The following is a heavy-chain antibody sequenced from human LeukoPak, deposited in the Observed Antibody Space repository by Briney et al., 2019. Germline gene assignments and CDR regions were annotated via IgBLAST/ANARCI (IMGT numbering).Heavy chain of an antibody. CDR2: INPSDGNT. V-gene: IGHV1-46*01. J-gene: IGHJ3*02. CDR1: GDTFTSYY. CDR3: ARVSVSDVFAI. Sequence: ASVKVSCKASGDTFTSYYMHWVRQAPGQGLEWMGIINPSDGNTSYAQKFQGRVTMTRDTSTSTVYMELSSLRSEDTAVYYCARVSVSDVFAIWGQGTMVTVSS.